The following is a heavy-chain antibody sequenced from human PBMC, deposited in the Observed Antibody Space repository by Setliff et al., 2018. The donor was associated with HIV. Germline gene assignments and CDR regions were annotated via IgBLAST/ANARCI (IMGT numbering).Heavy chain of an antibody. CDR2: ISASSVNT. J-gene: IGHJ4*02. CDR3: AIDVIGGWLRPMPDF. D-gene: IGHD5-12*01. Sequence: ASVKVSCKASGYTFINYHIIWVRQAPGQGLEWVGSISASSVNTNYTQGRVTMTTDISTNTAYMELSGLRSEDTAVYYCAIDVIGGWLRPMPDFWGPGTLVTVSS. V-gene: IGHV1-18*01. CDR1: GYTFINYH.